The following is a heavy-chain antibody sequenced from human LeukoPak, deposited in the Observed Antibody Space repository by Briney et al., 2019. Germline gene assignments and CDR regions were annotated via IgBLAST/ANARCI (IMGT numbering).Heavy chain of an antibody. Sequence: PSETLSLTCTVSGGSISSYYWSWIRQPPGKGLEWIGYIYYSGSTNYNPSLKSRVTISPNTSKNQFSLKLTSVTAADTAVYYCAGGYSYGQRLYEWGQGTLVTVSS. J-gene: IGHJ4*02. D-gene: IGHD5-18*01. CDR3: AGGYSYGQRLYE. V-gene: IGHV4-59*08. CDR1: GGSISSYY. CDR2: IYYSGST.